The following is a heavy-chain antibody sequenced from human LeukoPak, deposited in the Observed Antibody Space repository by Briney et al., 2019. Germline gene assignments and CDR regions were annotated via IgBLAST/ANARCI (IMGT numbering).Heavy chain of an antibody. V-gene: IGHV5-51*01. CDR1: GYHFNTHW. Sequence: GASLQISCQGSGYHFNTHWVAWVRQLPGKGLEWMGIIHLANSDTRYSPSFQGQVTISADRSINTAYLQWSSLKASDTAMYYCASRPVITTAIPWAFYWGQGTQVTVSS. J-gene: IGHJ4*02. CDR2: IHLANSDT. D-gene: IGHD4-11*01. CDR3: ASRPVITTAIPWAFY.